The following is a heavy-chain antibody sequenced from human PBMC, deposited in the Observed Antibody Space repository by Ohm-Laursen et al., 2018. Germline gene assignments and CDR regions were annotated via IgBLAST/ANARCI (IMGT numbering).Heavy chain of an antibody. J-gene: IGHJ4*02. V-gene: IGHV3-48*04. CDR1: GFTFSSYT. CDR3: ARDLRFDS. CDR2: ISSSGSTI. Sequence: SLRLSCAASGFTFSSYTMNWVRQAPGKGLEWVSSISSSGSTISYADSVKGRFTVSRDNAKTSLYLQMNSLRAEDTAVYYCARDLRFDSWGQGTLVTVSS.